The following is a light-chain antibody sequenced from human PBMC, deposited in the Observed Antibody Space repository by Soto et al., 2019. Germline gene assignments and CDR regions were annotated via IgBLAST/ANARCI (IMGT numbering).Light chain of an antibody. CDR2: DAS. J-gene: IGKJ4*01. CDR3: QHYEV. Sequence: DIQMTQSPSSLSASVGDRVTITCQASQDIGNSLHWYQQKPGKAPKPLVYDASNLETGVPSRFSGSRSGADFTFTINGLQPEDIATYYCQHYEVFGGGTKVEIK. V-gene: IGKV1-33*01. CDR1: QDIGNS.